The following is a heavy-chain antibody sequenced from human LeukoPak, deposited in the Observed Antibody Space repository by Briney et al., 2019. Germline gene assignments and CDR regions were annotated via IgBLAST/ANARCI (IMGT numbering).Heavy chain of an antibody. Sequence: GGSLRLSCAASGFTLSSYSMNWVRQAPGKGLEWVSYISSSSSTIYYADSVKGRFTISRDNAKNSLHLQMNSLRDEDTAVYYCARPGYSYGFDYWGQGTLVTVSS. CDR1: GFTLSSYS. V-gene: IGHV3-48*02. CDR3: ARPGYSYGFDY. CDR2: ISSSSSTI. J-gene: IGHJ4*02. D-gene: IGHD5-18*01.